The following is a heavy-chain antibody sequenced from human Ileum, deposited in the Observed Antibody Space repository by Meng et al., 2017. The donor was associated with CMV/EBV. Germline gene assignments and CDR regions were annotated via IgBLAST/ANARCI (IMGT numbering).Heavy chain of an antibody. V-gene: IGHV1-18*04. CDR2: ISLGNGQT. CDR1: GYTFTDHN. D-gene: IGHD7-27*01. CDR3: ARDVWGFDY. J-gene: IGHJ4*02. Sequence: QVHLLQSGAEVKKPGASVKISCKTSGYTFTDHNIGGVRQAPGQGLEWVGWISLGNGQTVYGHKVQGRVTVTTDTSTSTAYMELRSLRSDDTAMYYCARDVWGFDYWGQGTLVTVSS.